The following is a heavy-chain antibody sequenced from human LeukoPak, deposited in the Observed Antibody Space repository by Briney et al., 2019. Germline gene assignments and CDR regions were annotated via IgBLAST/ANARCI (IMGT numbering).Heavy chain of an antibody. J-gene: IGHJ5*02. CDR3: AREGYYDFWSGYFSRTTNWFDP. D-gene: IGHD3-3*01. CDR1: GYXFTGYY. V-gene: IGHV1-2*02. CDR2: INPNSGGT. Sequence: ASVKVSCKASGYXFTGYYMHWVRQAPGQGLEWMGWINPNSGGTNYAQKFQGRVTMTRDTSISTAYMELSRLRSDDTAVYYCAREGYYDFWSGYFSRTTNWFDPWGQGTLVTVSS.